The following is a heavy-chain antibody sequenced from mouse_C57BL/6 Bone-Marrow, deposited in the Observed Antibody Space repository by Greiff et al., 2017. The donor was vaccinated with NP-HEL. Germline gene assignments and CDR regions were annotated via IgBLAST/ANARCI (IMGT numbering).Heavy chain of an antibody. CDR1: GFTFSSYG. CDR3: ARDGSSY. J-gene: IGHJ2*01. CDR2: ISSGGSYT. Sequence: EVKLVESGGDLVKPGGSLKLSCAASGFTFSSYGMSWVRQTPDKRLEWVATISSGGSYTYYPDSVKGRFTISRDNAKNTLYLQMSSLKSEDTAMYYCARDGSSYWGQGTTLTVSS. D-gene: IGHD1-1*01. V-gene: IGHV5-6*01.